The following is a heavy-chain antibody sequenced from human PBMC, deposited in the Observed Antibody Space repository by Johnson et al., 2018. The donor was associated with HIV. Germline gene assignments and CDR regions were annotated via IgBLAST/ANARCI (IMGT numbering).Heavy chain of an antibody. D-gene: IGHD6-19*01. CDR2: IKGDGSER. CDR1: GFTFSSFW. CDR3: ARDEYSSGWYHPDRIGVFDI. V-gene: IGHV3-7*01. Sequence: VQLVESGGGLVQPGGSLRLSCAASGFTFSSFWMTWVRQPPGKGLQWVANIKGDGSERDSVGSVKGRFIIARDSAKNLLFLQMNSLRVEDTAVYYCARDEYSSGWYHPDRIGVFDIWGQGTMVTVSS. J-gene: IGHJ3*02.